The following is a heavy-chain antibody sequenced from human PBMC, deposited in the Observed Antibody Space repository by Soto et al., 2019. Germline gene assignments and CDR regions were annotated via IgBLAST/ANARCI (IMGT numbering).Heavy chain of an antibody. CDR1: GFTFSSYA. J-gene: IGHJ4*02. CDR3: AKGEVGDYGDFAITFDY. Sequence: GGSLRLSCAASGFTFSSYAMSWVRQAPGKGLEWVSAISGSGGSTYYADSVKGRFTISRDNSKNTLYLQMNSLRAEDTAVYYCAKGEVGDYGDFAITFDYWGQGTLVTV. V-gene: IGHV3-23*01. CDR2: ISGSGGST. D-gene: IGHD4-17*01.